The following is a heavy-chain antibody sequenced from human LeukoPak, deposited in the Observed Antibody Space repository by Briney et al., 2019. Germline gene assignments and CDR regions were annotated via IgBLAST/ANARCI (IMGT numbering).Heavy chain of an antibody. CDR1: GGSISSYY. Sequence: SETLSLTCTVSGGSISSYYWSWIRQPPGEGLEWIGYIYYSGSTNYNPSLKSRVTISVDTSKNQFSLKLSSVTAADTAVYYCARDSMLRYFDWLPNYYYGMDVWGQGTTVTVSS. V-gene: IGHV4-59*01. J-gene: IGHJ6*02. D-gene: IGHD3-9*01. CDR3: ARDSMLRYFDWLPNYYYGMDV. CDR2: IYYSGST.